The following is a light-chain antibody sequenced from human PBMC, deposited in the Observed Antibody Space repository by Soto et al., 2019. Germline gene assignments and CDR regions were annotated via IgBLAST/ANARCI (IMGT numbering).Light chain of an antibody. CDR3: QYYGTSPRT. J-gene: IGKJ1*01. Sequence: EIVLTQSPGTLSLSPGERATLSCRATQSVSSTHLAWYQQKPGQAPRLLTYGASSRATGIPDRFSGSGSGTDFTLTISRLEPEDFAVYYCQYYGTSPRTF. CDR2: GAS. V-gene: IGKV3-20*01. CDR1: QSVSSTH.